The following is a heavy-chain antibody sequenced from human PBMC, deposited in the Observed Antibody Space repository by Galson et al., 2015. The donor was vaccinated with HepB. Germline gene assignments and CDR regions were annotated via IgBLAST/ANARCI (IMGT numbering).Heavy chain of an antibody. D-gene: IGHD2-15*01. J-gene: IGHJ6*04. CDR2: INSDGSST. V-gene: IGHV3-74*01. CDR1: GFTFSKYW. CDR3: ASLVAYYYFGMDV. Sequence: SLRLSCAVSGFTFSKYWMYWVRQAPGKGLVWVSRINSDGSSTTYADSVKGRFTVSRDNAKNTLYLQMNSLRVEDTAVYYCASLVAYYYFGMDVWGEGTTVTVSS.